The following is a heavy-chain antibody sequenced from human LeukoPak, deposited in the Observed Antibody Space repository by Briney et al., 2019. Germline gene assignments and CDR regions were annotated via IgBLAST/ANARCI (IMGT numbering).Heavy chain of an antibody. Sequence: ASVTVSCKASGYTFTNYGISWVRQAPGQGLEWMGWISVNNGNTNHAEKLQGRVTMTTDTSTSTAYMELRSLRSDDTAVYYCARTSPYDSSGYYYRAGWFDPWGQGTLVTVST. V-gene: IGHV1-18*01. CDR3: ARTSPYDSSGYYYRAGWFDP. CDR2: ISVNNGNT. D-gene: IGHD3-22*01. CDR1: GYTFTNYG. J-gene: IGHJ5*02.